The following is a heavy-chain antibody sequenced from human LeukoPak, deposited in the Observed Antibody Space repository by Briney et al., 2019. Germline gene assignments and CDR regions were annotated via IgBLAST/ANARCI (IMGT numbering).Heavy chain of an antibody. CDR1: GFTFSSYG. J-gene: IGHJ4*02. CDR2: ISYDVGKK. Sequence: PGGSLRLSCAASGFTFSSYGMHWVRQAPGKGLEWVAVISYDVGKKYYADSVKGRFTISRDNCKNTLYLQMNSLRAEGTAVYYCAKDDYYDTSGYRDWGQGTLVTVSS. V-gene: IGHV3-30*18. CDR3: AKDDYYDTSGYRD. D-gene: IGHD3-22*01.